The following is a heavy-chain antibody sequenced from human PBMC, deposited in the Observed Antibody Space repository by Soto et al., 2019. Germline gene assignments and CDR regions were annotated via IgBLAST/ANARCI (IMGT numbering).Heavy chain of an antibody. CDR1: GYTFTGYY. J-gene: IGHJ4*02. Sequence: QVQLVQSGAEVKKPGASVKVSCKASGYTFTGYYMHWVRQAPGQGLEWMGWINPNSGGTNYAQKFQGWVTMTRDTSINSAYMELSRLRSDDTDVYYCAREGRYSSSWDYFDYWGQGTLVTVSS. V-gene: IGHV1-2*04. CDR2: INPNSGGT. D-gene: IGHD6-13*01. CDR3: AREGRYSSSWDYFDY.